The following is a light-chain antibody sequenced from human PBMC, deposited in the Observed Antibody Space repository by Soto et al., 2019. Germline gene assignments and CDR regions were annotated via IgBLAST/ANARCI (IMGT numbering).Light chain of an antibody. CDR1: SGHSSYA. CDR2: VNSDGSH. Sequence: QPVLTQSPSASASLGASVKLTCTLSSGHSSYAIAWHQQQPEKGTRYLMNVNSDGSHSKGDGIPDRFSGSSSGAERYLTISSLQSEDEADYYCQTWGTGIRVFGGGTKLTVL. V-gene: IGLV4-69*01. J-gene: IGLJ3*02. CDR3: QTWGTGIRV.